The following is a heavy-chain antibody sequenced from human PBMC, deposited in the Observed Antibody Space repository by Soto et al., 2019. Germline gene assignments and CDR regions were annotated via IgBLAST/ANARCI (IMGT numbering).Heavy chain of an antibody. J-gene: IGHJ6*03. CDR3: ARDSGIAARPYYYYYYYMDV. CDR2: INAGNGNT. Sequence: GASVKVSCKASGYTFTSYAMHWVRQAPGQRLEWMGWINAGNGNTKYSQKFQGRVTITRDTSASTAYMELSSLRSEDTAVYYCARDSGIAARPYYYYYYYMDVWDKGTTVTVSS. CDR1: GYTFTSYA. D-gene: IGHD6-6*01. V-gene: IGHV1-3*01.